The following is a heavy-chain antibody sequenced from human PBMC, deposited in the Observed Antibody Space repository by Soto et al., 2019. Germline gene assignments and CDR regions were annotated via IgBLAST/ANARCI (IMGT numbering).Heavy chain of an antibody. CDR3: AREWYYGSGSSTYNWFDP. D-gene: IGHD3-10*01. CDR1: GGTFSSYA. V-gene: IGHV1-69*01. J-gene: IGHJ5*02. CDR2: IILIFGTA. Sequence: QVQLVQSGAEVKKPGSSVKVSCKASGGTFSSYAISWVRQAPGQGLEWMGGIILIFGTANYAQKFQGRVTITADESTSTAYMELSSLRSEDTAVYYCAREWYYGSGSSTYNWFDPWGQGTLVTVSS.